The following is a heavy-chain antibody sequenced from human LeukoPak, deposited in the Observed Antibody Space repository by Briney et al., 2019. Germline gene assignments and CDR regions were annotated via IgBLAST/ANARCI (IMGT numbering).Heavy chain of an antibody. Sequence: PGGSLRLSCAASGFTFSSYWMSWVRQAPGKGREWVANIREDGSETYYVDSVKGRFTISRDNAKNSVYLQMNSLRVEDTAVYYCARDRFGGMDVWGKGTTVTVSS. CDR3: ARDRFGGMDV. V-gene: IGHV3-7*01. CDR1: GFTFSSYW. CDR2: IREDGSET. D-gene: IGHD4-23*01. J-gene: IGHJ6*04.